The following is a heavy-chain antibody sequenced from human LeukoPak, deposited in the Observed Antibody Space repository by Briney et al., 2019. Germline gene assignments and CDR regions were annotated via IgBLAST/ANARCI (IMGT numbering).Heavy chain of an antibody. CDR1: GGSISSGSYY. J-gene: IGHJ4*02. Sequence: SQTLSLTCTVSGGSISSGSYYWSWIRQPAGKGLEWIGRIYTSGSTNYNPSLKSLVTISVDTSKNQFSLKLSSVTDADTAVYYCARDSPTSYFDYWGQGTLVTVSS. V-gene: IGHV4-61*02. CDR3: ARDSPTSYFDY. D-gene: IGHD1-26*01. CDR2: IYTSGST.